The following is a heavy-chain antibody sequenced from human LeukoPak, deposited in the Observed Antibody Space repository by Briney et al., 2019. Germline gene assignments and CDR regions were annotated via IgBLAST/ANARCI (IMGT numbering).Heavy chain of an antibody. D-gene: IGHD1-1*01. J-gene: IGHJ3*02. CDR2: IYHSGST. V-gene: IGHV4-38-2*01. CDR1: GYSISSGYY. Sequence: SETLSLTCAVSGYSISSGYYWGWIRQPPGKGLEWIGSIYHSGSTYYNPSLKSRVTISVDTSKKQFSLRLSSVTAADTAVYYCASPTQYNWNREDDAFDIWGQGTMVTVSS. CDR3: ASPTQYNWNREDDAFDI.